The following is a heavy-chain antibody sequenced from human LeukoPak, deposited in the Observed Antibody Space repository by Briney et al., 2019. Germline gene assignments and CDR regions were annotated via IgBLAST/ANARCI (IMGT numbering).Heavy chain of an antibody. Sequence: GGSLRLSCAASGFTVSSNYMSWVRQAPGKGLEWVSVIYSGGSTYYADSVKGRFTISRDNSKNTLYLQMNSLRAEDTAVYYCARESEAAAGTAFFDYWGQGTLVTVSS. CDR3: ARESEAAAGTAFFDY. CDR1: GFTVSSNY. V-gene: IGHV3-66*01. CDR2: IYSGGST. J-gene: IGHJ4*02. D-gene: IGHD6-13*01.